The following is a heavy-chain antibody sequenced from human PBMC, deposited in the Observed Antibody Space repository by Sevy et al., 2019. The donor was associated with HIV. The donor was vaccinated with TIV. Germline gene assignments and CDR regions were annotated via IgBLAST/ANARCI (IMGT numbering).Heavy chain of an antibody. CDR3: ARLCTGGVCRYYYGMDV. V-gene: IGHV5-51*01. Sequence: GESLKISCKGSGYSFTSYWIGWVCQMPGKGLEWMGIIYPGDSDTRYSPSFQGQVTISADKSISTAYLQWSSLKASDTAMYYCARLCTGGVCRYYYGMDVWGQGTTVTVSS. D-gene: IGHD2-8*02. CDR1: GYSFTSYW. J-gene: IGHJ6*02. CDR2: IYPGDSDT.